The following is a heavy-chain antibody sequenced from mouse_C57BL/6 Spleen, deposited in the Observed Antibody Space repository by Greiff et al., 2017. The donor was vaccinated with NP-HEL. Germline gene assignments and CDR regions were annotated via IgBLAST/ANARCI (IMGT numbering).Heavy chain of an antibody. J-gene: IGHJ3*01. Sequence: VQLQQPGAELVMPGASVKLSCKASGYTFTSYWMHWVKQRPGQGLEWIGEIDPSDSYTNYNQKFKGKSTLTVDKSSSTAYMQLSSLTSEDSAVYYCASLWDGGFAYWGQGTLVTVSA. CDR1: GYTFTSYW. V-gene: IGHV1-69*01. CDR2: IDPSDSYT. CDR3: ASLWDGGFAY. D-gene: IGHD1-1*02.